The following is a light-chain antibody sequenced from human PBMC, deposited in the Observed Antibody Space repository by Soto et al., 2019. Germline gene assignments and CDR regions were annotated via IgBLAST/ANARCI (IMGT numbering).Light chain of an antibody. CDR2: DVR. CDR1: SSDVGGYNY. J-gene: IGLJ2*01. Sequence: QSALTQPASVSGSPGQASTISCTGTSSDVGGYNYVSWYLQHPGKAPELMIYDVRNRPSGFSKRISGSKSGNTAYLSMSVRQAEDEADYDCSSDPSSRTLIVVFGGGTKLTVL. CDR3: SSDPSSRTLIVV. V-gene: IGLV2-14*01.